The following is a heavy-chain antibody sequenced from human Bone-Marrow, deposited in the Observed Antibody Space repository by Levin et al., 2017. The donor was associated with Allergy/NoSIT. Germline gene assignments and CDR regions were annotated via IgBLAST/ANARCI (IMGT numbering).Heavy chain of an antibody. Sequence: PGGSLRLSCAASGFTFSTYNMVWVRQAPGKGLEWVSSISSASTYIYYADSVKGRFTISRDNAENSLYLQMNSLRAEDTAVFYCARDPYSSSWERPVGNFGLDVWGQGTTLTVSS. V-gene: IGHV3-21*01. CDR3: ARDPYSSSWERPVGNFGLDV. CDR1: GFTFSTYN. CDR2: ISSASTYI. J-gene: IGHJ6*02. D-gene: IGHD6-13*01.